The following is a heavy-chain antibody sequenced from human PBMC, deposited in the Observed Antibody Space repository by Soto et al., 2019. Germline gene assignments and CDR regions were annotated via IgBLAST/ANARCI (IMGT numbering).Heavy chain of an antibody. CDR3: ARLNYFDSSPFDY. CDR1: GVSLSDYY. D-gene: IGHD3-22*01. V-gene: IGHV4-34*02. Sequence: QGQLQQWGAGLLKPSETLSLTCGVYGVSLSDYYWSWLRQPPGKGLEWIGEILPSGRTNSNPSLKSRVTISRDTSKSQFSLSLTSVSAADTAVYYCARLNYFDSSPFDYWGKGTLVTVSS. CDR2: ILPSGRT. J-gene: IGHJ4*02.